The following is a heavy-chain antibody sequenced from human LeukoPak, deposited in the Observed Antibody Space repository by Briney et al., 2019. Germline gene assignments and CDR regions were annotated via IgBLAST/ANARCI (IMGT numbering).Heavy chain of an antibody. Sequence: ASVKVSCKASGYTFTSYDINWVRQATGQGLEWMGWMNPNSGNTGYAQKFQGRVTITRNTSISTAYMELSSLRSEDTAVYYCARVGRGYSGIDYWGQGTLVTVSS. CDR2: MNPNSGNT. D-gene: IGHD5-12*01. CDR1: GYTFTSYD. CDR3: ARVGRGYSGIDY. V-gene: IGHV1-8*03. J-gene: IGHJ4*02.